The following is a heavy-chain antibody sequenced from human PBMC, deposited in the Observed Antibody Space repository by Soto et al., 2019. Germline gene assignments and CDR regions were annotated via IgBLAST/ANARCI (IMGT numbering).Heavy chain of an antibody. D-gene: IGHD5-12*01. CDR2: IKQDGSER. CDR1: GITFSSYW. V-gene: IGHV3-7*02. J-gene: IGHJ4*02. CDR3: ASRGRWLQFDFFEY. Sequence: GGSLRLSCAASGITFSSYWMSCVRQAPGKGLEWVANIKQDGSERYYVDSVKGRFTISRDNAKNSLYLQMNSLRAEDTAVYYCASRGRWLQFDFFEYWGQGTLVTVSS.